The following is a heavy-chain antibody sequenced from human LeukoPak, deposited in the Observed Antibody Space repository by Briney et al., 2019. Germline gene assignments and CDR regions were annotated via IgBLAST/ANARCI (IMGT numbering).Heavy chain of an antibody. CDR1: GFTFSSYA. CDR3: AKGVVVIAIVTPFDY. Sequence: GGSLRLPCAASGFTFSSYAMSWVRQAPGKGLEWVSAISGSGGSTYYADSVKGRFTISRDNSKNTLYLQMNSLRAEDTAVYYCAKGVVVIAIVTPFDYWGQGTLVTVSS. D-gene: IGHD2-21*01. J-gene: IGHJ4*02. V-gene: IGHV3-23*01. CDR2: ISGSGGST.